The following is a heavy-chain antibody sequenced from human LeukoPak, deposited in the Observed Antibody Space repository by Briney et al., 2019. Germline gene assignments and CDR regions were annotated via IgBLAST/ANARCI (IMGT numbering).Heavy chain of an antibody. CDR1: GFTFSIYS. Sequence: GGSLRLSCAASGFTFSIYSMNWVRQSPGKGLEWVSSISSSSSYIYYADSVKGRFTISRDHAKNSLYLQMNSLRPEDTALYYCAKRSAAGTVGYFDYWGQGTLVTVSS. J-gene: IGHJ4*02. CDR2: ISSSSSYI. CDR3: AKRSAAGTVGYFDY. D-gene: IGHD6-13*01. V-gene: IGHV3-21*04.